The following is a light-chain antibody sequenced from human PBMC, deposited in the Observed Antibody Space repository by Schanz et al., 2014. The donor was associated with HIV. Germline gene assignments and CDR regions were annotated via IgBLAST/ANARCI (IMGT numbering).Light chain of an antibody. Sequence: DIRVTQSPSSLSASVGDRVTITCRTSQSITNYLNWYQQKPGQAPNLLIYAASSLQSGVPSRFSGSGSGTLFTLTISSLQPEDFATYYCQQSYTTPHTFGQGTKLEIK. V-gene: IGKV1-39*01. CDR3: QQSYTTPHT. CDR2: AAS. J-gene: IGKJ2*01. CDR1: QSITNY.